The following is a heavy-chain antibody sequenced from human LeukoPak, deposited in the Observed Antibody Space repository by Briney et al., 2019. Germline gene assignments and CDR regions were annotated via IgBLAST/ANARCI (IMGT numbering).Heavy chain of an antibody. D-gene: IGHD2-2*02. Sequence: ASVKVSCKASGYTFTSYDINWVRQATGQGLEWMGWMNPNSGNTGYAQKFQGRVTMTRNTSISTAYMELSSLRSEDTAVYYCARVDIVVVPAARPDIPYYYYGMDAWGQGTTVTVSS. V-gene: IGHV1-8*01. CDR1: GYTFTSYD. CDR2: MNPNSGNT. CDR3: ARVDIVVVPAARPDIPYYYYGMDA. J-gene: IGHJ6*02.